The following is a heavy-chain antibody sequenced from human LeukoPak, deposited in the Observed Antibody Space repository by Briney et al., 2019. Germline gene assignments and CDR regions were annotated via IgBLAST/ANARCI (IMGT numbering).Heavy chain of an antibody. D-gene: IGHD6-19*01. V-gene: IGHV1-18*01. CDR2: ISAYNGDT. CDR1: GYTFTRYG. CDR3: ARNRRYSSGWYYDSFDI. J-gene: IGHJ3*02. Sequence: ASVKLSCEASGYTFTRYGITWVRQAPGQGLEWMGWISAYNGDTNYAQKLQGRVTMTTDRSTSTVYMELGSLRSDDTAVHYCARNRRYSSGWYYDSFDIWGRGTMVTVSS.